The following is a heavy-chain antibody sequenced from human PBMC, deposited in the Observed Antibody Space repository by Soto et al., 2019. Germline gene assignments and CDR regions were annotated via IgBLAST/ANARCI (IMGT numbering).Heavy chain of an antibody. D-gene: IGHD6-13*01. J-gene: IGHJ6*01. V-gene: IGHV1-69*13. CDR3: ARRSSSWSVGNYYYGMDV. CDR1: GGTFSSYA. CDR2: IIPIFGTA. Sequence: ASVKVSCKASGGTFSSYAISWVRQAPGQGLEWMGGIIPIFGTANYAQKFQGRVTITADESTSTAYMELSSLRSEDTAVYYCARRSSSWSVGNYYYGMDVWGPGTTVSVSS.